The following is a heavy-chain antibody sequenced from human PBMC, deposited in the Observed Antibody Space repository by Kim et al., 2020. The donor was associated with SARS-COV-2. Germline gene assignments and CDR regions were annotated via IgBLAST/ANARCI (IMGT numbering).Heavy chain of an antibody. V-gene: IGHV1-3*01. CDR1: GYTFITFP. D-gene: IGHD5-18*01. Sequence: ASVKVSCKASGYTFITFPLHWVRQAPGQRLEYLGCISPGNGTTKYSQKFQARVTITRDKSADTAYMELTSLTPEDTAVYYCARDVGKWLQSSYCGQGTLV. CDR2: ISPGNGTT. CDR3: ARDVGKWLQSSY. J-gene: IGHJ4*02.